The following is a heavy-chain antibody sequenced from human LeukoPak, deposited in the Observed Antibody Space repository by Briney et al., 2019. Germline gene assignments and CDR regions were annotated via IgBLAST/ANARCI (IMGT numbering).Heavy chain of an antibody. J-gene: IGHJ6*02. CDR1: GGSISSYY. D-gene: IGHD3-3*01. CDR3: ARDQDDFWSGPDYGMDV. Sequence: SETLSLTCTVSGGSISSYYWSWIRQPPGKGLEWIGYIYYSGSTNYNPSLKSRVTISVDTSKNQFSLKLSSVTAADTAVYCCARDQDDFWSGPDYGMDVWGQGTTVTVSS. CDR2: IYYSGST. V-gene: IGHV4-59*12.